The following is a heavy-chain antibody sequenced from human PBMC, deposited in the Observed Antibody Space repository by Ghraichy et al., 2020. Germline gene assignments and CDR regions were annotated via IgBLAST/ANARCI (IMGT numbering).Heavy chain of an antibody. D-gene: IGHD4-17*01. V-gene: IGHV4-39*01. J-gene: IGHJ2*01. CDR2: IYYSGST. CDR1: GGSFSSGSYY. CDR3: ARPKSYGDGGGDWYFDL. Sequence: SETLSLTCTVSGGSFSSGSYYWSWIRQPPGKGLEWIGSIYYSGSTYYSPSLKSRVTISVGTSKNQFSLRLSSVTAADTAVYYCARPKSYGDGGGDWYFDLWGRGTLVTVSS.